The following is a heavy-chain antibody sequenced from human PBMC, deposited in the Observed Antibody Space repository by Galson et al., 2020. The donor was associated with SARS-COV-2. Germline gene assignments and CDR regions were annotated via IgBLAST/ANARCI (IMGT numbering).Heavy chain of an antibody. D-gene: IGHD5-12*01. CDR2: IYSSGSI. V-gene: IGHV4-39*01. Sequence: SETLSLTCTVSSGSFNRGSYYWGWIRQSPGKGLEWIGNIYSSGSIFYNPSLKSRVTISLDTSKNHLSLRLTSATAADPAVYYCVRPILPVASVAFVIWARGQWSLSLQ. CDR1: SGSFNRGSYY. J-gene: IGHJ3*02. CDR3: VRPILPVASVAFVI.